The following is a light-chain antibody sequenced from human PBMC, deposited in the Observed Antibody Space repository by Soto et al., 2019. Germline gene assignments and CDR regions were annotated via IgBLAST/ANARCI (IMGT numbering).Light chain of an antibody. Sequence: DIQMTQSPSTLSASVGDRVTITCRASQSTSSYLAWYQQKPGIAPKLLIHKASTLESGVPSRFSGSGYGTEFTLTISGLQPEDSATYYCQQYERYSTFGQGTKVDTK. V-gene: IGKV1-5*03. CDR2: KAS. CDR3: QQYERYST. J-gene: IGKJ1*01. CDR1: QSTSSY.